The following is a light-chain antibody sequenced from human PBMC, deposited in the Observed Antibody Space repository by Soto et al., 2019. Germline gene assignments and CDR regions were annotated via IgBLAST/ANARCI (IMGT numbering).Light chain of an antibody. J-gene: IGLJ3*02. CDR1: SSNIGRNT. Sequence: QSVLTQPPSASGTPGQRVTISCSGSSSNIGRNTVKWYRQLPGTAPKLLIDSSDQRPSGVPDRFSGSQSGTSASLAISGLQSEDEADYICAAWDDSLNAGAFGGGTKLTVL. CDR3: AAWDDSLNAGA. V-gene: IGLV1-44*01. CDR2: SSD.